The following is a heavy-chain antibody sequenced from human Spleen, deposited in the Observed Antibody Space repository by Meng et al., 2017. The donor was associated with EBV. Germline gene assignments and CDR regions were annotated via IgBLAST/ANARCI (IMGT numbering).Heavy chain of an antibody. Sequence: RLRGPGSRLVQPPQTPCLTFAFTCAFINVADYSWNWNRQPPGQALEWSGYFYYRRNTNYIPTLKSRVIISLDTFKKQSSLRLSSMTAADTALYYCARMAAYGDYGGYQIDHWGQGTLVTVSS. J-gene: IGHJ4*02. D-gene: IGHD4-17*01. CDR3: ARMAAYGDYGGYQIDH. CDR2: FYYRRNT. CDR1: CAFINVADYS. V-gene: IGHV4-61*08.